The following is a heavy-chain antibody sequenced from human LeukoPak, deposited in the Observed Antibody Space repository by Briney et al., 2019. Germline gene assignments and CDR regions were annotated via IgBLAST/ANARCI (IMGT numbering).Heavy chain of an antibody. CDR2: FDPEDGET. CDR3: ATDWKNMVRGQGGWFDP. CDR1: GYTLTELS. V-gene: IGHV1-24*01. D-gene: IGHD3-10*01. J-gene: IGHJ5*02. Sequence: ASVKVSCKVSGYTLTELSMHGVRQAPGKGLEWMGGFDPEDGETIYAQKFQGRVTMTEDTSTDTAYMELSSLRSEDTAVYYCATDWKNMVRGQGGWFDPWGQGTLVTVSS.